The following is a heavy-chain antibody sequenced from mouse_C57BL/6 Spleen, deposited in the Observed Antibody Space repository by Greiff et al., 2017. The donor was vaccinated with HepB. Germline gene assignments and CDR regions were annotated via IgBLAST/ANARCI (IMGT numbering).Heavy chain of an antibody. V-gene: IGHV1-5*01. CDR3: TRSVYYYGSSPAWFAY. D-gene: IGHD1-1*01. CDR1: GYTFTSYW. CDR2: IYPGNSDT. J-gene: IGHJ3*01. Sequence: VQLQQSGTVLARPGASVKMSCKTSGYTFTSYWMHWVKQRPGQGLEWIGAIYPGNSDTSYNQKFKGKAKLTAVTSASTAYMELSSLTNEDSAVYYCTRSVYYYGSSPAWFAYWGQGTLVTVSA.